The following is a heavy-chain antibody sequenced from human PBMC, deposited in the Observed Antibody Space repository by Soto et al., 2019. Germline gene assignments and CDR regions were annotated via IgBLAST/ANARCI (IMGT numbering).Heavy chain of an antibody. V-gene: IGHV4-59*01. J-gene: IGHJ6*02. Sequence: SETLSLTCTVSGGSFSSYYWSWIRQPPGKGLEWIGHIYYSGRTNYNPSLKSRVTISGDTSKNQLSLKLSSVTAADTAVYYCARDYYYDSRGYPGAYYYRMDVWGQGTTVTVSS. CDR1: GGSFSSYY. D-gene: IGHD3-22*01. CDR2: IYYSGRT. CDR3: ARDYYYDSRGYPGAYYYRMDV.